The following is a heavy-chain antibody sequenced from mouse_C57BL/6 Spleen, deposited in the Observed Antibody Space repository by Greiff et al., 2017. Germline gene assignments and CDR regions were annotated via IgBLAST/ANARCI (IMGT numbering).Heavy chain of an antibody. CDR1: GYTFTGYW. CDR2: ILPGSGST. V-gene: IGHV1-9*01. J-gene: IGHJ3*01. D-gene: IGHD1-1*01. CDR3: ARKGVLLQAWFAY. Sequence: QVQLKESGAELMKPGASVKLSCKATGYTFTGYWIEWVKQRPGHGLAWIGEILPGSGSTNYNEKFKGKDTFTADTSSNTAYMQRSSLTTEYSAIYYGARKGVLLQAWFAYWGQGTLVTVSA.